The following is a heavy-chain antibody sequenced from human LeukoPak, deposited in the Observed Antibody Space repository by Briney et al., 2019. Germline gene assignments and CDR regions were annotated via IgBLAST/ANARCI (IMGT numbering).Heavy chain of an antibody. Sequence: SETLSLTCTVSGGSISSSYWSWIRQPPGKGLEWIGYIYYSGSTNYNPSLRSRVTISVDTSKNQLSLKLSSVTAADTAVYYCASSYYFDYWGQGTLVTVSS. CDR3: ASSYYFDY. CDR2: IYYSGST. CDR1: GGSISSSY. V-gene: IGHV4-59*01. J-gene: IGHJ4*02.